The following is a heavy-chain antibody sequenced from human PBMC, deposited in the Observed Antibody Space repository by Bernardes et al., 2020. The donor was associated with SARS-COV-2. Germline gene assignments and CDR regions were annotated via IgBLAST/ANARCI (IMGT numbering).Heavy chain of an antibody. J-gene: IGHJ4*02. CDR3: VHYE. CDR2: YYYGGRT. D-gene: IGHD3-22*01. CDR1: GFIVSSNY. Sequence: GGSLRLSCAASGFIVSSNYISWVRPAPGKVLQWGSIYYYGGRTFYADSVECRCIISRDHSRNTVYLPMNSLRVADTATYYCVHYEGGQGTLVTVSS. V-gene: IGHV3-53*01.